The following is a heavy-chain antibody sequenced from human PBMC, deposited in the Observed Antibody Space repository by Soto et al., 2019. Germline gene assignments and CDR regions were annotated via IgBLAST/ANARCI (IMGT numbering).Heavy chain of an antibody. CDR2: INPNSGGT. CDR1: GNTFTGYY. V-gene: IGHV1-2*04. J-gene: IGHJ6*03. Sequence: ASVKVSCKASGNTFTGYYMHWVRQAPGQGLEWMGWINPNSGGTNYAQKFQGWVTMTRDTSISTAYMELSRLRSDDTAVYYCARQGDYFFNYMDVWGKGTTVTVSS. CDR3: ARQGDYFFNYMDV.